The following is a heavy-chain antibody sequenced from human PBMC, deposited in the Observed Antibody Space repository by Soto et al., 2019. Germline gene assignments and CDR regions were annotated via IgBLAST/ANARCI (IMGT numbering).Heavy chain of an antibody. J-gene: IGHJ4*02. V-gene: IGHV3-48*02. CDR2: IGPSGSTV. CDR1: GFTFSSYS. Sequence: VLLEESGGGLVQPGGSLRLSCAASGFTFSSYSMNWVRQAPGKGLEWVSYIGPSGSTVYYGDSVKGRFTVSRDNVKNSMYLQMNSLRDEDTAVYYCARDPRWASVAYDNWGLGTLVTVSS. D-gene: IGHD2-21*01. CDR3: ARDPRWASVAYDN.